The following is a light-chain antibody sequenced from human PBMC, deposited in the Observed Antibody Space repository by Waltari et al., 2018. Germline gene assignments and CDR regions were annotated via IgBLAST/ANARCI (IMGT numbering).Light chain of an antibody. CDR3: QQYSSFST. CDR1: QSVGTW. J-gene: IGKJ2*01. V-gene: IGKV1-5*03. CDR2: MAS. Sequence: DIQMTQSPSTLSASVGDRVTISCRASQSVGTWLAWYQQKPGKAPKLLIYMASSLDSGVPSRFSGSGSGTDFTLTISSLQPDDFATYSCQQYSSFSTFG.